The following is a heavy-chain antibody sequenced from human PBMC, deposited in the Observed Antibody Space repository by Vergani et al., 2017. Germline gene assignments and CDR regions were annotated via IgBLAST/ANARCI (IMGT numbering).Heavy chain of an antibody. CDR1: GGSISSYY. CDR3: ASEVGATSEYYYYYYMDV. D-gene: IGHD1-26*01. V-gene: IGHV4-59*01. J-gene: IGHJ6*03. CDR2: IYYSGST. Sequence: QVQLQESGPGLVKPSETLSLTCTVSGGSISSYYWSWIRQPPGKGLEWIGYIYYSGSTNYNPSLKSRVTISVDTSKNQFSLKLSSVTAADTAVYYCASEVGATSEYYYYYYMDVWGKGTTVTVSS.